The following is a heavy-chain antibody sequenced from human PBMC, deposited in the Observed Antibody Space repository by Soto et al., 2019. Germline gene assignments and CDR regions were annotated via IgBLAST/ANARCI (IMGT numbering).Heavy chain of an antibody. D-gene: IGHD3-10*01. CDR2: INAGNGNT. V-gene: IGHV1-3*01. J-gene: IGHJ4*02. Sequence: ASVKVSCKASGYTFTSYAMHWVRQAPGQRLEWMGWINAGNGNTKYSQKFQGRVTITRDTSASTAYMELSSLRSEDTAVYYCARDEGVVRGVIPRAPDYWGQGTLVTVSS. CDR1: GYTFTSYA. CDR3: ARDEGVVRGVIPRAPDY.